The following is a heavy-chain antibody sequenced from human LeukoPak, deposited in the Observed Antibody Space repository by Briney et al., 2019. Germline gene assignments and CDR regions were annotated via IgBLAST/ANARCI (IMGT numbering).Heavy chain of an antibody. D-gene: IGHD1-26*01. CDR1: GYTFTGYY. V-gene: IGHV1-2*02. Sequence: ASVKVSCKASGYTFTGYYMHWVRQAPGPGLGWMGWINPNSGGTNYAQKFQGRVTMTRDTSISTAYMELSRLRSDDTAVYYCATCIVGATPELDYWGQGTLVTVSS. CDR2: INPNSGGT. J-gene: IGHJ4*02. CDR3: ATCIVGATPELDY.